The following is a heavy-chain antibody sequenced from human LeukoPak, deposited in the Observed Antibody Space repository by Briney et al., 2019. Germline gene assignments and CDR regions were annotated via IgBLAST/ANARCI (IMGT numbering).Heavy chain of an antibody. J-gene: IGHJ3*02. CDR1: GYTFTGYY. V-gene: IGHV1-2*02. CDR2: INPNSGGT. Sequence: ASVKVSCKTSGYTFTGYYMHWVRQAPGQGLEWMGWINPNSGGTNYAQKFQGRVTITADESTSTAYMELSSLRSEDTAVYYCARGMSGGSYREDAFDIWGQGTMVTVSS. D-gene: IGHD1-26*01. CDR3: ARGMSGGSYREDAFDI.